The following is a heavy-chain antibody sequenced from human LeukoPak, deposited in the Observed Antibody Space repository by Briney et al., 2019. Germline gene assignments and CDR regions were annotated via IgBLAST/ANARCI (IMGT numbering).Heavy chain of an antibody. D-gene: IGHD1-26*01. CDR3: ASGPGGSYGPFDAFDI. J-gene: IGHJ3*02. CDR1: GYSFTRYW. CDR2: IYPGDSDT. V-gene: IGHV5-51*01. Sequence: GESLKISCKGSGYSFTRYWIGWVRQMPGKGLEWMGIIYPGDSDTRYSPSFQGQVTISADKSISTAYLQWSNLKASDTAMYYCASGPGGSYGPFDAFDIWGQGTMVTVSS.